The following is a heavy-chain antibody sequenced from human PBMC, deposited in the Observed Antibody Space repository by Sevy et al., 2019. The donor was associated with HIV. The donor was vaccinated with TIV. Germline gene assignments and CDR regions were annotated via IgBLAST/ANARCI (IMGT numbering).Heavy chain of an antibody. CDR1: GISFSSYG. Sequence: GGSLRLSCAASGISFSSYGMHWVRQAPGKGLEWVAVIWYDGSKKYYADFVKGRFTASRDNSRNTLYLQMNSLRAEDTAVYYCARVGRAVAGPVHIWGQGTKVTVSS. J-gene: IGHJ3*02. CDR3: ARVGRAVAGPVHI. V-gene: IGHV3-33*01. D-gene: IGHD6-19*01. CDR2: IWYDGSKK.